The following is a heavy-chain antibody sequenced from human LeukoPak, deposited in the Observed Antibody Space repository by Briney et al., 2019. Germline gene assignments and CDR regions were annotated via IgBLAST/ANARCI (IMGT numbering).Heavy chain of an antibody. J-gene: IGHJ5*02. D-gene: IGHD2-21*01. Sequence: ASVKVSCKTSGYTFTDYYLHWVRQAPGRGLEWMGWINPNSGRTSSAQKFQGRVTMTRDTSIATVYMEVTWLTSDDTAIYYCARADRLHGGPYLIGPWGQGTLVTVSS. CDR1: GYTFTDYY. CDR2: INPNSGRT. V-gene: IGHV1-2*02. CDR3: ARADRLHGGPYLIGP.